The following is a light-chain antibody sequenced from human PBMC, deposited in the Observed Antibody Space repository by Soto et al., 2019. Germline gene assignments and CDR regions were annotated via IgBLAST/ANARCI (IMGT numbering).Light chain of an antibody. J-gene: IGKJ1*01. CDR2: GAS. CDR1: QSVSSSY. CDR3: QQYGSSPKT. Sequence: EIVLTQSPGTLSLSPGERATLSCRASQSVSSSYLAWYQQKPGQAPRLLIYGASSRATGIPDRFSRSGSGTDFTVTISRLEPEDFAVYYCQQYGSSPKTFGQGTKVEIK. V-gene: IGKV3-20*01.